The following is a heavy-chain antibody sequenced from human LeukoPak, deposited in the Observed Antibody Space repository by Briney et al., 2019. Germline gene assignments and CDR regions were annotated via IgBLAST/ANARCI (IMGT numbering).Heavy chain of an antibody. J-gene: IGHJ4*02. CDR1: GGSFSGYY. CDR2: INHSGST. CDR3: ARRDSDFDY. D-gene: IGHD2-15*01. V-gene: IGHV4-34*01. Sequence: SETLSLTCAVYGGSFSGYYWSWIRQPPGKGLEWIGEINHSGSTNYNPSLKSRVTISVDTSKSQFSLKLSSVTAADTAVYYCARRDSDFDYWGQGTLVTVSS.